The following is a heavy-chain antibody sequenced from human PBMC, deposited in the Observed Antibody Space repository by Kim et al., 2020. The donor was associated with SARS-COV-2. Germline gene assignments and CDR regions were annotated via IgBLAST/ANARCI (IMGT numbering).Heavy chain of an antibody. Sequence: SETLSLTCTVSGGSISSSSYYWGWIRQPPGKGLEWIWSIYYSGSTYYNPSLKSRATISVDTSKNQFSLKLSSVTAADTAVYYCARLEEYYDILTGYYRGYYFDYWGQGTLVTVSS. CDR3: ARLEEYYDILTGYYRGYYFDY. V-gene: IGHV4-39*01. J-gene: IGHJ4*02. CDR2: IYYSGST. CDR1: GGSISSSSYY. D-gene: IGHD3-9*01.